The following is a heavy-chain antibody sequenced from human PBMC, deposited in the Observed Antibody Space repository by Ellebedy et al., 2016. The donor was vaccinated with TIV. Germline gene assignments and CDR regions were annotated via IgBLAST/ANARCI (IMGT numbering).Heavy chain of an antibody. CDR1: GFTFINAW. CDR2: TSTNGNT. J-gene: IGHJ4*02. CDR3: ARDPFRSSFDY. Sequence: ESLKISXAASGFTFINAWINWDRQAPGKGLEWIGRTSTNGNTNYNPSLKSRVTMSLDTSKNQFSLKLSSVTAADTAVYYCARDPFRSSFDYWGQGTLVTGSS. V-gene: IGHV4-4*07. D-gene: IGHD3-10*01.